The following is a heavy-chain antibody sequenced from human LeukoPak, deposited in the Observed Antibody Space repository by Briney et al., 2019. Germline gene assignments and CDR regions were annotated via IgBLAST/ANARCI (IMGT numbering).Heavy chain of an antibody. CDR1: GFTFSSYS. D-gene: IGHD6-19*01. CDR2: ISSSSSYI. J-gene: IGHJ3*02. Sequence: GGSLRLSCAASGFTFSSYSMNWVRQAPGKGLEWVSSISSSSSYIYYGDSVKGRFTISRDNAKNSLYLQMNSLRVEDTAVYYCVRVHIGVGAHDDAFDIWGQGTMVTVSS. V-gene: IGHV3-21*01. CDR3: VRVHIGVGAHDDAFDI.